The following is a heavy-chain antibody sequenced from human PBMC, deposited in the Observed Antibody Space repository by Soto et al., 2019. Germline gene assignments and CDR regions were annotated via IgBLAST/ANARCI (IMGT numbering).Heavy chain of an antibody. V-gene: IGHV1-69*13. Sequence: PSVKVSCKASGGTFSSYAISWVRQAPGQGLEWMGEIIPVFGTANYAQKFQGRVTITADESTNTAYVELSSLRSEDTAVYYCARDQLDCSSGSCSSTNVWAQGTTVTVSS. CDR2: IIPVFGTA. CDR3: ARDQLDCSSGSCSSTNV. CDR1: GGTFSSYA. J-gene: IGHJ6*02. D-gene: IGHD2-15*01.